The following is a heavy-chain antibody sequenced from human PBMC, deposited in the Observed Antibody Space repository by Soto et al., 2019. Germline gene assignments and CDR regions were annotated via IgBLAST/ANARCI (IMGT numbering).Heavy chain of an antibody. J-gene: IGHJ5*02. V-gene: IGHV1-18*01. CDR1: GYTFTNYG. Sequence: ASVKVSCKASGYTFTNYGISWVRQAPGQGLEWMGWINTYNGNTNNAQKLQGRVTMTTDTSTSTAYMELRSLRSDDTAVYYFARGVGSGTYYNQYNWFDPWGQGTLVTVSS. CDR2: INTYNGNT. CDR3: ARGVGSGTYYNQYNWFDP. D-gene: IGHD3-10*01.